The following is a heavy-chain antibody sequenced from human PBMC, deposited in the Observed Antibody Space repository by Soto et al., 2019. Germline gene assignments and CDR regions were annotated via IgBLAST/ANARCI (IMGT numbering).Heavy chain of an antibody. CDR1: GFTFSSYA. CDR2: ISGSGGST. Sequence: GGSLRLSCAASGFTFSSYAMSWVRQAPGKGLEWVSAISGSGGSTYYADSVKGRFTISRDNSKNTLYLQMNSLRAEDTAVYYCAISLVPAAMVHYYYYGMDVWGQGTTVTVSS. V-gene: IGHV3-23*01. J-gene: IGHJ6*02. CDR3: AISLVPAAMVHYYYYGMDV. D-gene: IGHD2-2*01.